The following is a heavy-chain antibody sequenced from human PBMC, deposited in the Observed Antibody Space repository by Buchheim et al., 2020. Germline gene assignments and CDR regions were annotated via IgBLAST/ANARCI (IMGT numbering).Heavy chain of an antibody. J-gene: IGHJ6*02. D-gene: IGHD3-3*01. V-gene: IGHV5-10-1*01. CDR1: GYSFTSYW. CDR2: IDPSDSYT. CDR3: ARRDFWSGYYNESPTLFGMDV. Sequence: EVQLVQSGAEVKKPGESLRISCKGSGYSFTSYWISWVRQMPGKGLEWMGRIDPSDSYTDYSPSFQGHVTISADKSISTAYLQWSSLKASDTAMYYCARRDFWSGYYNESPTLFGMDVWGQGTT.